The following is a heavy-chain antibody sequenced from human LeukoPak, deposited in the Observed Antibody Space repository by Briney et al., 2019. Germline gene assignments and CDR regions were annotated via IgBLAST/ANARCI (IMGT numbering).Heavy chain of an antibody. Sequence: GGSLRLSXAPSGFTVSSNYMSWVRQAPGKGLEWVSVIYSGGSTYYADSVKGRFTISRDNSKNTLYLQMNSLRAEDTAVYYCARGRMGGYFDYWGQGTLATVSS. D-gene: IGHD3-16*01. CDR2: IYSGGST. CDR1: GFTVSSNY. CDR3: ARGRMGGYFDY. V-gene: IGHV3-53*01. J-gene: IGHJ4*02.